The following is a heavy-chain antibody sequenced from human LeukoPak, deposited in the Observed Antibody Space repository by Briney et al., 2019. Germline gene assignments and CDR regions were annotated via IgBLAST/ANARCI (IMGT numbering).Heavy chain of an antibody. Sequence: GGSLRLSCVASGFTFSSYGMHWVRQAPGKGLEWVAFIRYDGSNKYYADSVKGRFTISRDNSKNTLYLQMNSLRAEDTAVYYCAKGYCSGGSCYSAAFDIWGQGTMVTVSS. CDR1: GFTFSSYG. J-gene: IGHJ3*02. CDR3: AKGYCSGGSCYSAAFDI. D-gene: IGHD2-15*01. CDR2: IRYDGSNK. V-gene: IGHV3-30*02.